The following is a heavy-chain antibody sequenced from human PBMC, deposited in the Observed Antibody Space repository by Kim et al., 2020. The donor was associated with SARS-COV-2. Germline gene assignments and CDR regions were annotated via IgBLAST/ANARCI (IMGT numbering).Heavy chain of an antibody. D-gene: IGHD4-17*01. V-gene: IGHV3-30*03. CDR2: ISYDGSNK. Sequence: GGSLRLSCAASGFTFSSYGMHWVRQAPGKGLEWVAVISYDGSNKYYADSVKGRFTISRDNSKNTLYLQMNSLRAEDTAVYYCATIDYGDYDGGYWGQGTLVTVSS. CDR1: GFTFSSYG. J-gene: IGHJ4*02. CDR3: ATIDYGDYDGGY.